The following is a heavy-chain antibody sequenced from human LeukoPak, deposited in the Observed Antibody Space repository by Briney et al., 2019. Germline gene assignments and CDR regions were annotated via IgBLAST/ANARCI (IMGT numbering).Heavy chain of an antibody. CDR3: ARDGDTMVRGATTHWFDP. J-gene: IGHJ5*02. CDR1: GYTFTSYY. Sequence: ASVKVSCKASGYTFTSYYMHWVRQAPGQGLEWMGIINPSGGSTSYAQKFQGRVTMTRDTSTSTVYMELSSLRSGDTAVYYCARDGDTMVRGATTHWFDPWGQGTLVTVSS. D-gene: IGHD3-10*01. V-gene: IGHV1-46*01. CDR2: INPSGGST.